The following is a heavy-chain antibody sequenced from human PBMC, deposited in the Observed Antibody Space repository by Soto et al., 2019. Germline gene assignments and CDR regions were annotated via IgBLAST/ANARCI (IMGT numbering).Heavy chain of an antibody. Sequence: SETLSLTCAVYGGSFSGYHWSWIRQPPGKGLEWIGEINHSGSTNYNPSLKSRVTISVDTSKNQFSLKLSSVTAADTAVYYCARDRVTTSQYYYGMDVWGQGTTVTVSS. V-gene: IGHV4-34*01. CDR3: ARDRVTTSQYYYGMDV. CDR2: INHSGST. J-gene: IGHJ6*02. D-gene: IGHD2-21*02. CDR1: GGSFSGYH.